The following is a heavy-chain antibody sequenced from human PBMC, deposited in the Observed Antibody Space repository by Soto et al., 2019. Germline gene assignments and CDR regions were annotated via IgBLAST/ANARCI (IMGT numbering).Heavy chain of an antibody. J-gene: IGHJ6*02. Sequence: HPGGSLRLSCAASGFTFSSYWMSWVRQAPGKGLEWVANIKQDGSEKYYVDSVKGRFTISRDNAKNSLYLQMNSLRAEDTAVYYCAREAAAAGIGLYYYYYYGMDVWGQGTTVTVSS. CDR1: GFTFSSYW. CDR3: AREAAAAGIGLYYYYYYGMDV. D-gene: IGHD6-13*01. V-gene: IGHV3-7*01. CDR2: IKQDGSEK.